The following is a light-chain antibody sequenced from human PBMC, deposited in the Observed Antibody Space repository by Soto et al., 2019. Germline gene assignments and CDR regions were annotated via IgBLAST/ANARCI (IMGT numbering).Light chain of an antibody. CDR2: DVN. J-gene: IGLJ1*01. Sequence: QSALTQPRSVSGSLGQSVTISCTGTRSDVSAYQYVSWYQQHPGKAPKLIIYDVNERHSGVPDRFSASKSGSTASLTISGLQSEDEASYYCCSYAGSYTFVFGTETKVTVL. CDR3: CSYAGSYTFV. V-gene: IGLV2-11*01. CDR1: RSDVSAYQY.